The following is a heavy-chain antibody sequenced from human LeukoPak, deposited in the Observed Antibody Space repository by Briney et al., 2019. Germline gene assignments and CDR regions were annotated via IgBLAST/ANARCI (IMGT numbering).Heavy chain of an antibody. CDR2: IYYSGST. CDR1: GGSISSYY. Sequence: SETLSLTCTVSGGSISSYYWSWIRQPPGKGLEWIGYIYYSGSTNYNPSLKSRVTISVDTSKNQFSLKLSSVTAADTAVYYCARTRDGYNYGYWGQGTLVTVSS. V-gene: IGHV4-59*01. J-gene: IGHJ4*02. CDR3: ARTRDGYNYGY. D-gene: IGHD5-24*01.